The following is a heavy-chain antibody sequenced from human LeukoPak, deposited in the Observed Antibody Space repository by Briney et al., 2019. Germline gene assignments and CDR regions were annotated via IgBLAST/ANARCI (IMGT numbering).Heavy chain of an antibody. V-gene: IGHV4-34*01. Sequence: SETLSLTCVVYVGSFSGYYWSWIRPPPGKGLEWIGEINHSGSTNYNPSLKSRVTISVDTSKNQFSLKLSSVTAADTAVYYCARGGPPLGVVVPAATTFDYWGQGTLVTVSS. CDR2: INHSGST. CDR3: ARGGPPLGVVVPAATTFDY. CDR1: VGSFSGYY. D-gene: IGHD2-2*01. J-gene: IGHJ4*02.